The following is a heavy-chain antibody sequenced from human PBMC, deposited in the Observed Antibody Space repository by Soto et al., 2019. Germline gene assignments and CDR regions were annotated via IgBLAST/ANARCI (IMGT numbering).Heavy chain of an antibody. V-gene: IGHV3-23*01. J-gene: IGHJ4*02. CDR3: AKDRNYPRDQFHY. Sequence: PGGSLRLSXAASGFTFSTYALSWVRQAPGKGLEWVSAISANGQGIYYADPVRGRFTISRDNSMNTIFLHMDSLRAEDTAVYYCAKDRNYPRDQFHYWGQGTLVTVSS. CDR1: GFTFSTYA. CDR2: ISANGQGI. D-gene: IGHD1-7*01.